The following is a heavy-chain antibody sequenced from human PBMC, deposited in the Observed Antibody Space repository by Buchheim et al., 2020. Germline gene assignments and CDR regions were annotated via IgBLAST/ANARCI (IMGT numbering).Heavy chain of an antibody. CDR1: GFSLSTSGVG. CDR2: IYWYDSK. Sequence: QITLKESGPTLLKPTQTLTLTCTFSGFSLSTSGVGVGWIRLPPGKALEWLALIYWYDSKRYSPSLERRLTITKDTSRNQVVLTVSNMDPVDTATYYCAHTPYSSGWYYFFDSWGQGTL. V-gene: IGHV2-5*01. J-gene: IGHJ4*02. CDR3: AHTPYSSGWYYFFDS. D-gene: IGHD6-19*01.